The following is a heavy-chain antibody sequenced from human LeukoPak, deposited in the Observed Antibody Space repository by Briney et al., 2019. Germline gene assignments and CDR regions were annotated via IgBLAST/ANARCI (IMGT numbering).Heavy chain of an antibody. CDR2: IYYDGST. CDR3: ARAPTRLLWDFGY. Sequence: SETLSLTCTVSGGSITYYYWSWIRQPPGKGLEWMGYIYYDGSTNYNPSLKSRVTISVDTSKNQFSLRLTSVTAADTAVYYCARAPTRLLWDFGYWGQGTLVTVSS. CDR1: GGSITYYY. D-gene: IGHD3-10*01. V-gene: IGHV4-59*01. J-gene: IGHJ4*02.